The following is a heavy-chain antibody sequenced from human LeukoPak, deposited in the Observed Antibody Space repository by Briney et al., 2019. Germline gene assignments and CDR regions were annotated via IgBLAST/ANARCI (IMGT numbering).Heavy chain of an antibody. Sequence: SETLSLTCTVSGGSISSCSYYWGWIRQPPGKGLEWIGIIYYSGSTYYNPSLKSRVTMSVDTSKNQFSLKLSSVTAADTAVYYCARDRGYWFDPWGQGTLVTVSS. CDR2: IYYSGST. CDR1: GGSISSCSYY. V-gene: IGHV4-39*07. D-gene: IGHD3-22*01. J-gene: IGHJ5*02. CDR3: ARDRGYWFDP.